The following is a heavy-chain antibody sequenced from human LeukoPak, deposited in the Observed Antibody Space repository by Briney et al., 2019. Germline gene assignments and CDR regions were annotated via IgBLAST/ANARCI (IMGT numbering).Heavy chain of an antibody. CDR1: GYTFTSYY. V-gene: IGHV1-46*01. D-gene: IGHD6-13*01. CDR3: ARDPVDSSSWMHYFDY. J-gene: IGHJ4*02. CDR2: INPSGGST. Sequence: AASVKVSCKASGYTFTSYYMHWVRKAPGQGLEWMGIINPSGGSTSYAQKFQGRVTMTRDTSTSTVYMELSSLRSEDTAVYYCARDPVDSSSWMHYFDYWGQGTLVTVSS.